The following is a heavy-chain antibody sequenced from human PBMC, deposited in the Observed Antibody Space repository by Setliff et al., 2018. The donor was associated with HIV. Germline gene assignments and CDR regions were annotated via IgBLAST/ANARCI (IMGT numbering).Heavy chain of an antibody. V-gene: IGHV4-61*09. CDR1: GGSVNSGSFS. CDR3: ARDDYHDSSGYEGASY. D-gene: IGHD3-22*01. Sequence: PSETLSLTCAVSGGSVNSGSFSWNWIRQPAGERPEWIGHVHTNGFTNYNPSLKGRVTISLDTSRNEFSLKLTSVTAADTAVYYCARDDYHDSSGYEGASYWGRGTLVTVSS. CDR2: VHTNGFT. J-gene: IGHJ4*02.